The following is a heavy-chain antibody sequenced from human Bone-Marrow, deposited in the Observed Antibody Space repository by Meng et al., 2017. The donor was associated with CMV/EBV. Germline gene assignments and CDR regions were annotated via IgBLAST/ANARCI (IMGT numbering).Heavy chain of an antibody. V-gene: IGHV1-8*03. CDR2: ISAYNGNT. Sequence: ASVKVSCKASGYTFTSYGISWVRQAPGQGLEWMGWISAYNGNTGYAQKFQGRVTITRNTSISTAYMELSSLRSEDTAVYYCARNPIAARPNWFDPWGQGTLVTVSS. CDR3: ARNPIAARPNWFDP. J-gene: IGHJ5*02. CDR1: GYTFTSYG. D-gene: IGHD6-6*01.